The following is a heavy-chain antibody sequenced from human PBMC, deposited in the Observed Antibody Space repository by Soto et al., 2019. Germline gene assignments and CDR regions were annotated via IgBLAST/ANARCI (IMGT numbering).Heavy chain of an antibody. CDR2: ITGSGRDT. J-gene: IGHJ4*02. D-gene: IGHD2-8*01. V-gene: IGHV3-23*01. CDR3: AKNGLDNSPSAIDS. CDR1: GFTFRNNV. Sequence: PGGSLRLSCAASGFTFRNNVLSWVRQAPGKGLDWVSGITGSGRDTYYADSVKGRFTISRDNSKNMVFLQMNSLRAEYTALYYCAKNGLDNSPSAIDSWGPGTLVTVSS.